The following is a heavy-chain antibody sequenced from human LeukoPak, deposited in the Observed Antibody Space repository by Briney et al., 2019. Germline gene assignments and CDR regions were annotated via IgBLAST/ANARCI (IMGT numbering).Heavy chain of an antibody. CDR3: ARHQGSYGSYAGNFDY. CDR2: INHSGST. CDR1: GGSFSGYY. J-gene: IGHJ4*02. Sequence: SETLSLTCAVYGGSFSGYYWSWIRQPPGKGLEWIGEINHSGSTNYNPSLKSRVTISVDTSKNQFSLKLSSVTAADTAVYYCARHQGSYGSYAGNFDYWGQGTLVTVSS. D-gene: IGHD1-26*01. V-gene: IGHV4-34*01.